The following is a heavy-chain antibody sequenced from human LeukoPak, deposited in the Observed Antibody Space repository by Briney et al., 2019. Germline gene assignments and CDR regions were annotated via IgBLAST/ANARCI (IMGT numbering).Heavy chain of an antibody. D-gene: IGHD5-18*01. CDR3: ARMRTAMAPPDAFDI. CDR1: AFTFSNYW. Sequence: GGSLRLSCAASAFTFSNYWMTWVRQAPGKGLEWVANIKQDGSEKYYVDSVKGRFTISRDNAKNSLYLQMNSLRAEDTAVYYCARMRTAMAPPDAFDIWGQGTMVTVSS. CDR2: IKQDGSEK. V-gene: IGHV3-7*01. J-gene: IGHJ3*02.